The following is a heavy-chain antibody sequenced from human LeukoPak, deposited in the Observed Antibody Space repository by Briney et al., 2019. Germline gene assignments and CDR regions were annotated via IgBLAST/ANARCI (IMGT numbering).Heavy chain of an antibody. CDR2: IIPILGIA. Sequence: SVKVSCKASGGTFSSYAISWVRQAPGQGLEWMGRIIPILGIANYAQKFQGRVTITADKSTSTAYMELSSLRSEDTAVYYCARGLNYYYGMDVWGQGTTVTVSS. CDR3: ARGLNYYYGMDV. CDR1: GGTFSSYA. J-gene: IGHJ6*02. V-gene: IGHV1-69*04.